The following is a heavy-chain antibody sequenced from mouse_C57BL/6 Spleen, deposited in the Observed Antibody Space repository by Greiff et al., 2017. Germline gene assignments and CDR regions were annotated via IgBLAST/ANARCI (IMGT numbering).Heavy chain of an antibody. CDR3: AIWDYGSSLAWFAY. Sequence: QVQLQQPGAELVKPGASVKVSCKASGYTFTSYWMHWVKQRPGQGLEWIGRIHPSDSDTNYNQKFKGKATLTVDKSSSTAYMQLRSLTYEDSAVYYCAIWDYGSSLAWFAYWGQGTLVTVSA. J-gene: IGHJ3*01. CDR2: IHPSDSDT. V-gene: IGHV1-74*01. CDR1: GYTFTSYW. D-gene: IGHD1-1*01.